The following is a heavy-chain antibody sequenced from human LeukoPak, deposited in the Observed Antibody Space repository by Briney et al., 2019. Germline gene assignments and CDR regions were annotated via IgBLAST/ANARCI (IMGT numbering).Heavy chain of an antibody. D-gene: IGHD2-2*01. Sequence: PGGSLRLSCAASGFTFSSYSMNWVRQAPGKGLEWVSSTSSSSSYIYYADSVKGRFTISRDNAKNTLYLQMNSLRAEDTAVYYCASCLRQTAAIYYYYMDVWGKGTTVTVSS. J-gene: IGHJ6*03. CDR1: GFTFSSYS. CDR3: ASCLRQTAAIYYYYMDV. V-gene: IGHV3-21*01. CDR2: TSSSSSYI.